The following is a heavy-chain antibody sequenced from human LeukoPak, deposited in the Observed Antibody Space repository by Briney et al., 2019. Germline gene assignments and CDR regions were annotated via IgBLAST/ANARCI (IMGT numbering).Heavy chain of an antibody. Sequence: SETLSLTCAVYGGSFSGYYWSWIRQPPGKGLEWVGEINHSGSTNYNPSLKSRVTISVDTSKNQFSLKLSSVTAADAAVYYCARGAIRSIFGVVISNYYYYNMDVWGKGTTVTVSS. D-gene: IGHD3-3*01. CDR3: ARGAIRSIFGVVISNYYYYNMDV. CDR1: GGSFSGYY. CDR2: INHSGST. J-gene: IGHJ6*03. V-gene: IGHV4-34*01.